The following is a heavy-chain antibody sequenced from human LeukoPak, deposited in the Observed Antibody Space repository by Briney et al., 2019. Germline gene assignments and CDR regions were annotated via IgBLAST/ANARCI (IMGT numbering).Heavy chain of an antibody. CDR2: ISAYNGNT. CDR1: GYTFTSYG. CDR3: ARGNTKEWELLNFDY. V-gene: IGHV1-18*01. J-gene: IGHJ4*02. D-gene: IGHD1-26*01. Sequence: GASVKVSCKASGYTFTSYGISWVRQAPGQGLEWMGWISAYNGNTNYAQKLQGRVTMTTDTSTSTAYMELRSLRSDDTAVYYCARGNTKEWELLNFDYWGQGTLVTVSS.